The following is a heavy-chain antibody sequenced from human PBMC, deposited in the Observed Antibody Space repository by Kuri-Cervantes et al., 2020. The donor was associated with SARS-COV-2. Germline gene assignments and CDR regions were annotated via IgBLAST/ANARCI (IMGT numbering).Heavy chain of an antibody. J-gene: IGHJ4*02. CDR2: IRYDGSNK. CDR3: ARAYCSSTSCFKYFDY. CDR1: GFTFSSYG. D-gene: IGHD2-2*01. V-gene: IGHV3-30*02. Sequence: GESLKISCAASGFTFSSYGMHWVRQAPGKGLEWVAFIRYDGSNKYYADSVKGRLTISRDNSKNSLYLQMNSLRAEDMALYYCARAYCSSTSCFKYFDYWGQGTLVTVSS.